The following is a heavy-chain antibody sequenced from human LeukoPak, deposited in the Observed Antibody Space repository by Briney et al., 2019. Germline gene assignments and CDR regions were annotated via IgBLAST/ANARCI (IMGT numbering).Heavy chain of an antibody. CDR3: ARVHYNTAMVDIDY. D-gene: IGHD5-18*01. V-gene: IGHV3-48*04. J-gene: IGHJ4*02. Sequence: GGSLRLSCAASGFTFSNYWMHCVRQTPGKGLEWISYISSSGSSIYYADSVKGRFTISRDNGKNSLYLQMNSLRAEDTAVYYCARVHYNTAMVDIDYWGQGTLVTVSS. CDR1: GFTFSNYW. CDR2: ISSSGSSI.